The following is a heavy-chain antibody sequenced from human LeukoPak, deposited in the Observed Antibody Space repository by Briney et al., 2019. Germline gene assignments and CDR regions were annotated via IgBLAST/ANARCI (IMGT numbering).Heavy chain of an antibody. Sequence: PSETLSLTCTVSGGSISSGSYYWSWIRQPAGKGLEWIGRISSSGSINYNPSLKSRVTISVDTSKNQFSLKLSSVTAADTAVYYCARDSRRYDILTGYLDWFDPWGQGTLVTVSS. J-gene: IGHJ5*02. CDR1: GGSISSGSYY. V-gene: IGHV4-61*02. D-gene: IGHD3-9*01. CDR3: ARDSRRYDILTGYLDWFDP. CDR2: ISSSGSI.